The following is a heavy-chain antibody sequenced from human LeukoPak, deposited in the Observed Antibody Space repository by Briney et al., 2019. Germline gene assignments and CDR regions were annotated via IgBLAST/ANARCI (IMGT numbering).Heavy chain of an antibody. D-gene: IGHD3-22*01. V-gene: IGHV3-30*02. J-gene: IGHJ2*01. CDR2: IRFGGNIE. CDR3: ARDSRFDSSGYRHVFWFFDL. Sequence: GESPRLSCVGSGFIFSNFGIHWVRQAPGKGLEWVAFIRFGGNIEYYTESVKGRFTISRDNSKNTLYLQMNSLRAEDTAVYYCARDSRFDSSGYRHVFWFFDLWGRGTLVTVSS. CDR1: GFIFSNFG.